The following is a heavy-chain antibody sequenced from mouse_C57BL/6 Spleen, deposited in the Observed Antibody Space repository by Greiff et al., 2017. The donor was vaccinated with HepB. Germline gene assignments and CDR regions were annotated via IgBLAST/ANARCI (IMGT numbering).Heavy chain of an antibody. J-gene: IGHJ2*01. CDR3: ARGDWEGTFDY. CDR2: IDPSDSYT. Sequence: VQLQQPGAELVRPGTSVKLSCKASGYTFTSYWMHWVKQRPGQGLEWIGVIDPSDSYTNYNQKFKGKATLTVDKSSSTAYMQLSSLTSEDSAVYYCARGDWEGTFDYWGQGTTLTVSS. D-gene: IGHD4-1*01. CDR1: GYTFTSYW. V-gene: IGHV1-59*01.